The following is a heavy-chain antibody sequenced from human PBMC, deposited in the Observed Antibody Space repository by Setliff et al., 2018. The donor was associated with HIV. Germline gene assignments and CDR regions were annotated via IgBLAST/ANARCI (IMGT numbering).Heavy chain of an antibody. Sequence: PGGSLRLSCAASRFTFDDYAMSWVRQAPGKGLEWVSGINWNGGSTGYADSVKGRFTISRDNSKNSLYLQMNSLRAEDTALYYCARDRDYIPRGNFDYWGQGTLVTVSS. J-gene: IGHJ4*02. CDR1: RFTFDDYA. CDR3: ARDRDYIPRGNFDY. V-gene: IGHV3-20*04. D-gene: IGHD2-2*02. CDR2: INWNGGST.